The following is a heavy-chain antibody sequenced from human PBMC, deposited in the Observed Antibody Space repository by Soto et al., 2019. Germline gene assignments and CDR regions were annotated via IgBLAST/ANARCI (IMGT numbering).Heavy chain of an antibody. Sequence: QVQLQQSGPRLVKPSETLSLTCTVSSGPDRSHNWGWIRQPTGRGLEWIGYVYYTGDTAYNPSLRGRVTISAATSTNDISVALNSVTAAYTSVYYCVRQGIDYLPGLVYVWCPGTTVSVSS. CDR3: VRQGIDYLPGLVYV. V-gene: IGHV4-59*08. D-gene: IGHD4-17*01. CDR1: SGPDRSHN. CDR2: VYYTGDT. J-gene: IGHJ6*02.